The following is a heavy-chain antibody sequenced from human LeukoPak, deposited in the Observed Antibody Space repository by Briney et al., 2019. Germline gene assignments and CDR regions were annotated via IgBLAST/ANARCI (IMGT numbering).Heavy chain of an antibody. Sequence: GGSLRLSCAASGFTFDDYGMSWVRQAPGKGLEWVSGINWNGGSTGYADSVKGRFTISRDNAKNSLYLQMNSLRAEDTALYYCAKDIGGAWFDPWGQGTLVTVSS. V-gene: IGHV3-20*04. CDR1: GFTFDDYG. CDR3: AKDIGGAWFDP. J-gene: IGHJ5*02. CDR2: INWNGGST. D-gene: IGHD1-26*01.